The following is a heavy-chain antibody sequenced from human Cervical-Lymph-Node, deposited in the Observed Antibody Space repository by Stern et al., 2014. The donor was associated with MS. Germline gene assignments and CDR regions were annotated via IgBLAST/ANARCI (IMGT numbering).Heavy chain of an antibody. J-gene: IGHJ4*02. CDR2: ISAYNGNT. CDR1: GYTFITSG. CDR3: ARDSSDGFDS. V-gene: IGHV1-18*01. Sequence: VQLVESEAEVRTPGASVKVSCKASGYTFITSGVAWVRQAPGQGLEWMGWISAYNGNTHYTQKLQGRVTMTTDTSTSTVYMELRSLTSDDTAVYFCARDSSDGFDSWGQGTLVTVSS. D-gene: IGHD6-19*01.